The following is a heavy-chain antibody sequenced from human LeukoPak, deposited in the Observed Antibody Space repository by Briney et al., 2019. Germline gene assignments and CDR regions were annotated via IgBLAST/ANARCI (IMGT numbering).Heavy chain of an antibody. D-gene: IGHD6-19*01. Sequence: SGTLSLTCAVSGGSISSSNWWSWVRQPPGKGLEWIGEIYHSGSTNYNPSLKSRVTISVDTSKNQFSLKLSSVTAADTAVYYCARTYSSGWLYYFDYWGQGTLVTVSS. J-gene: IGHJ4*02. V-gene: IGHV4-4*02. CDR1: GGSISSSNW. CDR2: IYHSGST. CDR3: ARTYSSGWLYYFDY.